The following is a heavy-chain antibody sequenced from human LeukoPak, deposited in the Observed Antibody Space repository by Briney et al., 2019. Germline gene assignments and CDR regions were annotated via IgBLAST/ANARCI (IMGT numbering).Heavy chain of an antibody. CDR2: INHSGST. D-gene: IGHD2-2*02. CDR3: ARVRRYCSSTSCYIAQPYYYYGMDV. J-gene: IGHJ6*02. CDR1: GVSFSGYY. Sequence: SETLSLTCAVYGVSFSGYYWSWIRQPPGKGLEWIGEINHSGSTNYNPSLKSRVTILAGTSKNQFSLKLSSVTAADTAVYYCARVRRYCSSTSCYIAQPYYYYGMDVWGQGTTVTVSS. V-gene: IGHV4-34*01.